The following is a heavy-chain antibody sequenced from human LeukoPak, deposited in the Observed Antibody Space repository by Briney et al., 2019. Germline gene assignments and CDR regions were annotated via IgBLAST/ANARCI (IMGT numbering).Heavy chain of an antibody. D-gene: IGHD5-12*01. Sequence: GGSLRLSCVVSGFSFSSFEMNWVRQAPGKGLEWVSYISSSSITLYADSVKGRFTISRDNARDSLYLQMNSLRAEDTAVYYCARSLSGYITDPFFDQWDQGALVTVSS. J-gene: IGHJ4*02. V-gene: IGHV3-48*03. CDR1: GFSFSSFE. CDR3: ARSLSGYITDPFFDQ. CDR2: ISSSSIT.